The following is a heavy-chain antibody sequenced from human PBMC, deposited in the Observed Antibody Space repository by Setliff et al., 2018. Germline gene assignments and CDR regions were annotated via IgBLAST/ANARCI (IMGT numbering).Heavy chain of an antibody. D-gene: IGHD5-18*01. CDR1: GGSVSSGSYY. J-gene: IGHJ4*02. CDR3: ARVDTAMVTGVDY. CDR2: IYYSGST. Sequence: PSETLSLICTVSGGSVSSGSYYWSWIRQPPGKGLEWIGYIYYSGSTNYNPSLKSRVTISVDTSKNQFSLKLSSVTAADTAVYYCARVDTAMVTGVDYWGQGTLVTVSS. V-gene: IGHV4-61*01.